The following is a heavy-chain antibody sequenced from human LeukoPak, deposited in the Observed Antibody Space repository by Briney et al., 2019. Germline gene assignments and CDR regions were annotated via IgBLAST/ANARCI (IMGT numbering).Heavy chain of an antibody. CDR3: ARDLVADSSGWRAFDI. D-gene: IGHD6-19*01. V-gene: IGHV1-46*01. Sequence: ASVKVSCKASGYAFTSYYIHWVRQAPGQGLKWMGIINPSGGSTSYAQKFQGRVTMTRDTSTSTVYMELSSLRSEDTAVYYCARDLVADSSGWRAFDIWGQGTMVTVSS. J-gene: IGHJ3*02. CDR1: GYAFTSYY. CDR2: INPSGGST.